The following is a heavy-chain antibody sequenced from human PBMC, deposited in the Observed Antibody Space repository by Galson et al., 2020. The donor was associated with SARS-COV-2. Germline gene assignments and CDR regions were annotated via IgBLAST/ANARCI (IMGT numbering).Heavy chain of an antibody. CDR2: IYYSGST. Sequence: SETLSLTCTVSGGSISSSSYYWGWIRQPPGKGLEWIGSIYYSGSTYYNPSLKSRVTISVDTSKNQFSLKLSSVTAADTAVYYCARPHPYYYDSSGYYDDWGQGTLVTVSS. J-gene: IGHJ4*02. D-gene: IGHD3-22*01. V-gene: IGHV4-39*01. CDR3: ARPHPYYYDSSGYYDD. CDR1: GGSISSSSYY.